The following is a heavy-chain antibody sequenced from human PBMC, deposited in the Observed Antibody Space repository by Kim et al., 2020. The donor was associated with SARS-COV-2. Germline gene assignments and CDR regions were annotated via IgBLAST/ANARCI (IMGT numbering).Heavy chain of an antibody. D-gene: IGHD2-21*02. CDR3: AREDYGGDSRSFDS. J-gene: IGHJ4*02. CDR2: TFYRSKWYN. V-gene: IGHV6-1*01. Sequence: SQTLSLTCAISGDSVSSSSAAWNWVRQSPSRGLEWLGRTFYRSKWYNESALSVQSRIIINPDTSKNQFSLQLNSVTPEDTTVYYCAREDYGGDSRSFDSWGQGTLVTVSS. CDR1: GDSVSSSSAA.